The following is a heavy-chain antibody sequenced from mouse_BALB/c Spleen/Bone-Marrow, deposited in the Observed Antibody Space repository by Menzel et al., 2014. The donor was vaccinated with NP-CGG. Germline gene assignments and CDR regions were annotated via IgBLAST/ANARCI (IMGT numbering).Heavy chain of an antibody. J-gene: IGHJ3*01. CDR2: IRNKANGYTT. V-gene: IGHV7-3*02. CDR1: GFTFTDYY. CDR3: ARDRRYDLAWFAY. D-gene: IGHD2-14*01. Sequence: EVHLVESGGGLVQPGGSLRLSCATSGFTFTDYYTSWVRQPPGKALEWLGFIRNKANGYTTEYSASVKGRFTISRDNSQSILYLQMNTLRAEDSATYYCARDRRYDLAWFAYWGQGTLVTVSA.